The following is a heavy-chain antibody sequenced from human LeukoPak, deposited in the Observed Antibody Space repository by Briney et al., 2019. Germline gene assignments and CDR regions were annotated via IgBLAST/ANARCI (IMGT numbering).Heavy chain of an antibody. CDR2: ISAYNGNT. CDR3: ARGSAYVEMATRGAFDI. D-gene: IGHD5-24*01. V-gene: IGHV1-18*01. J-gene: IGHJ3*02. Sequence: ASVKVSCKASGYTFTSYGISWVRQAPGQGLEWMGWISAYNGNTNYAQKLQGRVTMTTDTSTCTAYMELRSLRSDDTAVYYCARGSAYVEMATRGAFDIWGQGTMVTVSS. CDR1: GYTFTSYG.